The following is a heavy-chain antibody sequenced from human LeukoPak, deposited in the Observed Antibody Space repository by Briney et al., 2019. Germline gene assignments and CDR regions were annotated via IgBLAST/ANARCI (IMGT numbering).Heavy chain of an antibody. D-gene: IGHD2-2*01. Sequence: GGSLRLSCAASGFTFSSYAMSWVRQAPGKGLEWVSTVSGGGGTTYYADSVKGRFTISRDNSKNTLFLQMNSLRAEDTAIYYCAKDMGYCSSATCYGLDYWGQGTLVTVSP. CDR2: VSGGGGTT. V-gene: IGHV3-23*01. J-gene: IGHJ4*02. CDR3: AKDMGYCSSATCYGLDY. CDR1: GFTFSSYA.